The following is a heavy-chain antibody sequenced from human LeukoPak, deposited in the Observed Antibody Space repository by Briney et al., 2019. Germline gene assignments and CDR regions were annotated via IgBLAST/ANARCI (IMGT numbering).Heavy chain of an antibody. V-gene: IGHV4-4*07. J-gene: IGHJ4*02. CDR1: GGSIRNYY. CDR2: IYTSGRT. Sequence: SETLSLTCTLSGGSIRNYYWSWIRQSAGKGMEWIGRIYTSGRTNYNPSLKSRVTISVDTSKNQFSLKLSSVTAADTAVYYCAREGDRSLTTIDYWGQGTLVTVSS. D-gene: IGHD4-17*01. CDR3: AREGDRSLTTIDY.